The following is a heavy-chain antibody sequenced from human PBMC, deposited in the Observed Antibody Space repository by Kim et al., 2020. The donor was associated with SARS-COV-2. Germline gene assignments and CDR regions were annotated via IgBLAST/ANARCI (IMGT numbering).Heavy chain of an antibody. Sequence: GRNKTYADPVKGRFTISRDNSKNTLYLQMNSLRAEDTAVYYCAKGPGFDYWGQGTLVTVSS. CDR2: GRNK. CDR3: AKGPGFDY. V-gene: IGHV3-33*06. J-gene: IGHJ4*02.